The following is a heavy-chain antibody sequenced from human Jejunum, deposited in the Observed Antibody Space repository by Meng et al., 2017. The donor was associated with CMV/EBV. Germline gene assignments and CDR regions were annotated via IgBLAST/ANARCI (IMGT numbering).Heavy chain of an antibody. D-gene: IGHD7-27*01. J-gene: IGHJ5*02. Sequence: KASGYTFTGYYIHWVRQAPGQGLEWMRWINPNSGGTNYAQKFQGRVTMTRDTSITTAYMDLSRLTSDDTAVYYCARSIRPGVGWFDPWGQGTLVTVSS. CDR1: GYTFTGYY. CDR2: INPNSGGT. V-gene: IGHV1-2*02. CDR3: ARSIRPGVGWFDP.